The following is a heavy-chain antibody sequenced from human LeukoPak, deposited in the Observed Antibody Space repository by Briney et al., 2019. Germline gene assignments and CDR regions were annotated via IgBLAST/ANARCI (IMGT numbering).Heavy chain of an antibody. Sequence: GGSLRLSCAASGFTFSSYSMNWVHQAPGKGLEWVSSISSSSSYIYYADSVKGRFTISRDNAKNSMYLQMNSLSAEDTAVYYCERGVYCSGGSCYDPNFDYWGQGTLVTVSS. CDR3: ERGVYCSGGSCYDPNFDY. V-gene: IGHV3-21*01. J-gene: IGHJ4*02. D-gene: IGHD2-15*01. CDR1: GFTFSSYS. CDR2: ISSSSSYI.